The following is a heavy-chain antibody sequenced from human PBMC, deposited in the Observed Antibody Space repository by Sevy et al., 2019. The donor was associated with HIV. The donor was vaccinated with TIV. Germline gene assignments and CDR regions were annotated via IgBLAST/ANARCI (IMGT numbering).Heavy chain of an antibody. CDR2: ISSSANYI. D-gene: IGHD3-10*01. J-gene: IGHJ3*02. V-gene: IGHV3-21*01. Sequence: GGSLRLSCAASGFTFNTYTMNWVRQAPGEGLEWVSSISSSANYIYYADSVKGRFTISRDNAKNSLFLQMNNLRAADTAVYYCARPYGSGSWEAFDIWGQGTMVTVSS. CDR1: GFTFNTYT. CDR3: ARPYGSGSWEAFDI.